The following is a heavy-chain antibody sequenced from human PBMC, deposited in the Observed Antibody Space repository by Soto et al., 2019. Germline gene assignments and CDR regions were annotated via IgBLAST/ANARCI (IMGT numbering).Heavy chain of an antibody. V-gene: IGHV4-31*03. CDR1: GGSISSGGYY. J-gene: IGHJ6*02. CDR3: ARASKDIVLVPAAVPYYYYGMDV. Sequence: SETLSLTCTVSGGSISSGGYYWSWIRQHPGKGLEWIGYIYYSGSTYYNPSLKSRVTISVDTSKNQFSLKLSSVTAADTAVYYCARASKDIVLVPAAVPYYYYGMDVWGQGTTVTVSS. CDR2: IYYSGST. D-gene: IGHD2-2*01.